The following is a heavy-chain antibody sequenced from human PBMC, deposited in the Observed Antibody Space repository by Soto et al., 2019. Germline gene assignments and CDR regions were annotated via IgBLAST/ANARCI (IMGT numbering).Heavy chain of an antibody. Sequence: SETLSLTCTVSGGSISSYYWSWIRQPPGKGLEWIGYIYYSGSTNYNPSLKSRVTISVDTSKNQFPLKLSSLTAADTAVYYCARATFVNYYYYMDVWGKGTTVTVSS. V-gene: IGHV4-59*01. D-gene: IGHD2-21*01. CDR3: ARATFVNYYYYMDV. CDR1: GGSISSYY. CDR2: IYYSGST. J-gene: IGHJ6*03.